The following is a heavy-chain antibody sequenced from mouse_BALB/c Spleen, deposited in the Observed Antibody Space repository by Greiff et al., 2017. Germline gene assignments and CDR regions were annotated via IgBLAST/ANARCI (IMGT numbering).Heavy chain of an antibody. CDR2: ISYDGSN. J-gene: IGHJ4*01. V-gene: IGHV3-6*02. Sequence: ESGPGLVKPSQSLSLTCSVTGYSITSGYYWNWIRQFPGNKLEWMGYISYDGSNNYNPSLKNRISITRDTSKNQFFLKLNSVTTEDTATYYCAREEFYYGSSLYAMDYWGQGTSVTVSS. CDR3: AREEFYYGSSLYAMDY. CDR1: GYSITSGYY. D-gene: IGHD1-1*01.